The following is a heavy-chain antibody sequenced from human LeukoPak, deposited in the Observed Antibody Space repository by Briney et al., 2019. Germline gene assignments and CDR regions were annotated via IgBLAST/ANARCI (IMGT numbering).Heavy chain of an antibody. J-gene: IGHJ4*02. Sequence: GGSLRLSCAASGFTFSSYEMNWVRQAPGKGLEWVSYISSSGSTTYYADSVKGRFTISRDNAKNSLYLQMNSLRAEDTAVYYCARVGARSFDYWGQGTLVTVSS. CDR3: ARVGARSFDY. CDR2: ISSSGSTT. CDR1: GFTFSSYE. V-gene: IGHV3-48*03. D-gene: IGHD1-26*01.